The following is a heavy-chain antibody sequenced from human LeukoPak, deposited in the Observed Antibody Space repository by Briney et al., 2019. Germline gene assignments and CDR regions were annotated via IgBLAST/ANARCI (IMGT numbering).Heavy chain of an antibody. CDR3: ARDPNGDYVGAFEM. J-gene: IGHJ3*02. Sequence: GGSLRLSCEASGITFGNFALSWVRQAPGQGLEWVSTIIGGGTSKFYADSVKGRFTISRDNSKNTLFLQMNNMRAEDTAGYYCARDPNGDYVGAFEMWGPGTKVTVS. D-gene: IGHD4-17*01. V-gene: IGHV3-23*01. CDR2: IIGGGTSK. CDR1: GITFGNFA.